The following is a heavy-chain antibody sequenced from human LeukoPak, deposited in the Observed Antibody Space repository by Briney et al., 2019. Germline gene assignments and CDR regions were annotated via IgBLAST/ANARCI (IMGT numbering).Heavy chain of an antibody. V-gene: IGHV3-33*01. CDR3: ARALLAYGDSTFYFVY. Sequence: GRSLRLSCAASGFTFSSYGMHWVRQAPGKGLEWVAVIWYDGSNKYYADSVKGRFTISRDNSKNTLYLQMNSLRAEDTAVYYCARALLAYGDSTFYFVYWGQGTLVTVSS. CDR2: IWYDGSNK. D-gene: IGHD4-17*01. CDR1: GFTFSSYG. J-gene: IGHJ4*02.